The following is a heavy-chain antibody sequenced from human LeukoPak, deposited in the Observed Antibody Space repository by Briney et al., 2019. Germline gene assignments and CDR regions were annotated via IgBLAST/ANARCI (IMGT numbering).Heavy chain of an antibody. D-gene: IGHD6-6*01. V-gene: IGHV1-24*01. CDR2: FDPKNGET. J-gene: IGHJ6*02. CDR3: TIESPRMSSV. CDR1: GHTLTQFS. Sequence: ASVKVSCKVSGHTLTQFSIHWVRQTPEKGLQWLGSFDPKNGETLYVQKFQDRVTMTADTSIDTAYMVLSSLRSEDTALYYCTIESPRMSSVWGQGTTVTVS.